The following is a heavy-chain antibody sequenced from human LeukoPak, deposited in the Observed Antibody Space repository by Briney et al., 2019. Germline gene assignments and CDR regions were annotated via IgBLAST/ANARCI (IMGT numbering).Heavy chain of an antibody. D-gene: IGHD3-22*01. CDR2: ISGSGGST. Sequence: GGSLRLSCAVSGITLSNYGMSWARQTPRKGLEWVAGISGSGGSTSYADSVKGRFTISRDNPKNSLYLQMNSLRAEDTAVYFCAKRGVVIRVILVGFHKEAYYFDSWGQGALVTVSS. CDR1: GITLSNYG. J-gene: IGHJ4*02. V-gene: IGHV3-23*01. CDR3: AKRGVVIRVILVGFHKEAYYFDS.